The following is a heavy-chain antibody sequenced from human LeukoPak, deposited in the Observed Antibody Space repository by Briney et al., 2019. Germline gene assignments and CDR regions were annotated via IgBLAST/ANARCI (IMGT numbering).Heavy chain of an antibody. Sequence: SVKVSCKASGGTFNDYALNWVRQAPGQGLEWMGVFIPVLGTANSTQNFQDRVTITADISTNTVYMELSSLRSEDTAVYYCARAPFYGDYSYFDYWGQGTLVTVSS. CDR1: GGTFNDYA. J-gene: IGHJ4*02. CDR3: ARAPFYGDYSYFDY. D-gene: IGHD4-17*01. CDR2: FIPVLGTA. V-gene: IGHV1-69*10.